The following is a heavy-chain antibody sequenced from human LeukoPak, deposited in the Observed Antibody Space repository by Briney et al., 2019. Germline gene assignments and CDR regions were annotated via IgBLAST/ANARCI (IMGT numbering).Heavy chain of an antibody. Sequence: KSKTAGGTTDYAAPVKGRFTISRDNSKNTLYLQMNSLKTEDTAVYYCTTEFVVVVAAYYFDYWGQGTLVTVSS. CDR3: TTEFVVVVAAYYFDY. J-gene: IGHJ4*02. D-gene: IGHD2-15*01. V-gene: IGHV3-15*01. CDR2: KSKTAGGTT.